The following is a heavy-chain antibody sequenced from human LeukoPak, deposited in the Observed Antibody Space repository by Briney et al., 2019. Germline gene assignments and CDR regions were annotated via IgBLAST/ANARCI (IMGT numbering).Heavy chain of an antibody. J-gene: IGHJ4*02. V-gene: IGHV3-23*01. CDR1: GFTFSNYL. Sequence: GGSLRLSCVASGFTFSNYLMNWVRQAPGKGLEWVSGISHSGSSIYYADSVKGRFTIFRDNSKNTLYLQMDRLRVEDTAVYYCAMALDYWDQGTLVTVSS. CDR3: AMALDY. CDR2: ISHSGSSI.